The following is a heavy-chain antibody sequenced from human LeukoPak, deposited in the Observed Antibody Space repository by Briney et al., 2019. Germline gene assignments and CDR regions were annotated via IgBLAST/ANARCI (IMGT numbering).Heavy chain of an antibody. J-gene: IGHJ4*02. CDR1: GGSFSGYY. CDR3: ARLAAAADY. CDR2: INHSGST. D-gene: IGHD6-13*01. V-gene: IGHV4-34*01. Sequence: PSETLSLTCAVYGGSFSGYYWSWIRQPPGKGLEWIGEINHSGSTNYNPSLKSRVTISVDTPKNQFSLKLSSVTAADTAVYYCARLAAAADYWGQGTLVTVSS.